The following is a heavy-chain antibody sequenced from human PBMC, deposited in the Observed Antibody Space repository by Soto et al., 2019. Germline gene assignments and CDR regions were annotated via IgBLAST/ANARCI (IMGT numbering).Heavy chain of an antibody. D-gene: IGHD4-4*01. CDR2: INAGNGNT. CDR1: GYTFTSYA. Sequence: QVQLVQSGAEVKKPGASVKVSCKASGYTFTSYAMHWVRQAPGQRLEWMGWINAGNGNTKYSQKFQGRVTITRVTSASTADMELSSVRSEDTAVYYCACSYSNYDLIDYYSYGMDVWGQGTTVTVSS. CDR3: ACSYSNYDLIDYYSYGMDV. V-gene: IGHV1-3*01. J-gene: IGHJ6*02.